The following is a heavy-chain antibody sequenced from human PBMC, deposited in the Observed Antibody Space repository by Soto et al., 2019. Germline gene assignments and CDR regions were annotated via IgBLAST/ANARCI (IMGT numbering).Heavy chain of an antibody. D-gene: IGHD3-10*01. CDR3: ARRGSGHTFDY. V-gene: IGHV4-39*01. Sequence: SETLSLTCGVTEASISSGGFHWGWIRQPPGQGLEWIGSLYSGSTYYNPSLKSRVTISADTSKNEFSLRLTSVTAADTVVYYGARRGSGHTFDYWGQGTLVTVSS. J-gene: IGHJ4*02. CDR2: LYSGST. CDR1: EASISSGGFH.